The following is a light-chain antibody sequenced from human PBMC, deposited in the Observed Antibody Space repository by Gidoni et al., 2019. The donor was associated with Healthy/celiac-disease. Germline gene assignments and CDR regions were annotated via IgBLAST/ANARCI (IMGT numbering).Light chain of an antibody. CDR2: AAS. Sequence: DIQTNPSPSSLSASVGDRVTITCRASQSISSYLDWYQQKPGKAPKLLIYAASSLESGVPSRFSGSGSGTDFTLTISSLQPEDFATYYCQQNYSNPHTFGGGTKVEIK. CDR3: QQNYSNPHT. CDR1: QSISSY. V-gene: IGKV1-39*01. J-gene: IGKJ4*01.